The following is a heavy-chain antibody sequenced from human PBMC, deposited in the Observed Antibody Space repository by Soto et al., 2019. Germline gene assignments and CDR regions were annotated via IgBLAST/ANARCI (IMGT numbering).Heavy chain of an antibody. CDR1: GFTFSSYA. CDR2: ISGSGGST. V-gene: IGHV3-23*01. J-gene: IGHJ6*03. Sequence: HPGGSLRLSCAASGFTFSSYAMSWVRQAPGKGLEWVSAISGSGGSTYYADSVKGRFTIPRDNSKNTLYLQMNSLRAEDTAVYYCAKDSWQLVLVYYYMDVWGKGTTVTVSS. CDR3: AKDSWQLVLVYYYMDV. D-gene: IGHD6-6*01.